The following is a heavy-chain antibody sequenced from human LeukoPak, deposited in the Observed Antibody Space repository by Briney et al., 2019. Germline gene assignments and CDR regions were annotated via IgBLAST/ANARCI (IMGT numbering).Heavy chain of an antibody. CDR3: ARDYCSSTSCLFDH. Sequence: ASVKVSCKASGYTFTGYHMHWVRQAPGQGLEWMGRINPNSGDTNYAQKFQGRVTMTRDTSISTAYMELSRLRSDDTAVYYCARDYCSSTSCLFDHWGQGTLVTVSS. V-gene: IGHV1-2*06. J-gene: IGHJ4*02. CDR1: GYTFTGYH. D-gene: IGHD2-2*01. CDR2: INPNSGDT.